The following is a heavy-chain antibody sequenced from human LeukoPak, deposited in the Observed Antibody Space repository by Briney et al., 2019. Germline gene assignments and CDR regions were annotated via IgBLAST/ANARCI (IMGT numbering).Heavy chain of an antibody. CDR3: AKPHCSSTSCPTEYYFDY. CDR2: ISGSGGST. D-gene: IGHD2-2*01. CDR1: GFTFTSYW. J-gene: IGHJ4*02. V-gene: IGHV3-23*01. Sequence: QPGGSLRLSCAASGFTFTSYWMSWVRQAPGKGLEWVSAISGSGGSTYYADSVKGRFTISRDNSKNTLYLQMNSLRAEDTAVYYCAKPHCSSTSCPTEYYFDYWGQGTLVTVSS.